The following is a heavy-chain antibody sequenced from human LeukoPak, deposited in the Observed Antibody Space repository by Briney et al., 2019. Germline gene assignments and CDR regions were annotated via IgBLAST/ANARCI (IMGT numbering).Heavy chain of an antibody. CDR2: VSTVTRYT. CDR3: ARASMRMSTAGLVDY. Sequence: GGSLRLSCAASGFDFSAYYMSWIRQAPGKGLEWVSYVSTVTRYTKYADSVKGRFTISRDNAKNSLYLQMNSLRAEDTAVYYCARASMRMSTAGLVDYWGQGTLVTVSS. J-gene: IGHJ4*02. V-gene: IGHV3-11*05. CDR1: GFDFSAYY. D-gene: IGHD6-13*01.